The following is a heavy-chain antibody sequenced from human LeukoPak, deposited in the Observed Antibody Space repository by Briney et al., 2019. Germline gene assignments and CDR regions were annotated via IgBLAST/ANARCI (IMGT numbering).Heavy chain of an antibody. CDR1: GGSISSYY. CDR3: ASFGYSYGFGY. J-gene: IGHJ4*02. V-gene: IGHV4-4*07. Sequence: SETLSLTCTVSGGSISSYYWSWIRQPAGKGLEWIGRIYTSGSTNYNPSLKSRVTISVDTSKNQFSLKLSSVTAADTAVYYCASFGYSYGFGYWGQGTLVTVSS. D-gene: IGHD5-18*01. CDR2: IYTSGST.